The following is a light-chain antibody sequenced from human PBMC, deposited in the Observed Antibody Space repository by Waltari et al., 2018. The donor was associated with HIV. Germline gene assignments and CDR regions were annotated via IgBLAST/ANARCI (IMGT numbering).Light chain of an antibody. J-gene: IGKJ4*01. Sequence: SSRASQRRSSSYLAWYQQKPGPAPRLLIYGAYSRATGIPDRFSGSGSGTDFTLTISRLEPEDFAVYYCQQYGSSPLTCGGGTKVEIK. CDR1: QRRSSSY. V-gene: IGKV3-20*01. CDR3: QQYGSSPLT. CDR2: GAY.